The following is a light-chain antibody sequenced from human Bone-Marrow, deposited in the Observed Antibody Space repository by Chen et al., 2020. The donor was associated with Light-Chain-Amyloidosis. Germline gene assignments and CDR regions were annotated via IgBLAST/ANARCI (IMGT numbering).Light chain of an antibody. CDR2: EVT. V-gene: IGLV2-14*01. J-gene: IGLJ1*01. CDR1: SSDVGGDNH. Sequence: QSALTQPASVSGSPGQSITISCTGTSSDVGGDNHVSWYQQHPDKAPKLMIYEVTNRPSWVPDRVSSSKAANTASLTISGLQTEDEADYFCSSYTITNTRVFGSGTRVTVL. CDR3: SSYTITNTRV.